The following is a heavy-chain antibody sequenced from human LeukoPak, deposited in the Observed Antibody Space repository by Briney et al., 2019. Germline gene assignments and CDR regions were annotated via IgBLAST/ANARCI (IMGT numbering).Heavy chain of an antibody. D-gene: IGHD1-14*01. Sequence: SQTLSLTCTVSGDSISNGVYYWRWIRLHPGKGLECVSYIYYSCTTYYSLALQSRVSISVDTSDNKFSLKLKSLTAADTAVYYCARGGDRRGFDYWGQGTLVTVSS. CDR1: GDSISNGVYY. CDR2: IYYSCTT. CDR3: ARGGDRRGFDY. J-gene: IGHJ4*02. V-gene: IGHV4-31*03.